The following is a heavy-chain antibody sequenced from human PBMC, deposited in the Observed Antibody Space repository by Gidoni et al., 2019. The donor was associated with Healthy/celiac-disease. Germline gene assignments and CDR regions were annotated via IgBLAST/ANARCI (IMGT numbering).Heavy chain of an antibody. V-gene: IGHV1-69*01. Sequence: AISWVRQAPGQGLEWMGGIIPIFGTGNYAQKFQGRVTITADESTSTVYMELSSLRSEDTAVYYCTREGDGYGSPVPNVNWGQGTLVTVSS. CDR3: TREGDGYGSPVPNVN. CDR1: A. D-gene: IGHD3-10*01. J-gene: IGHJ4*02. CDR2: IIPIFGTG.